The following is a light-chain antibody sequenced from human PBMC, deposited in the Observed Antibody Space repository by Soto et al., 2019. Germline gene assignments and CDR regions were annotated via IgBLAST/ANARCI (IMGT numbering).Light chain of an antibody. CDR2: DVS. J-gene: IGLJ1*01. Sequence: SVLTQPASVSGSPGQSITISCTGNSSDVGGYNYVSWYQQHPGKAPKLMIYDVSNRPSGVSNRFSGSKSGNTASLTISGLQAEDEADYYCSSYTSSIFYVFGTGTKVTVL. CDR1: SSDVGGYNY. V-gene: IGLV2-14*01. CDR3: SSYTSSIFYV.